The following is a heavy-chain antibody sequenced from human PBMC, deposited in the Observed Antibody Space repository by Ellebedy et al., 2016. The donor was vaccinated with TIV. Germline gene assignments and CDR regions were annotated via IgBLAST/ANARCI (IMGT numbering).Heavy chain of an antibody. CDR1: GVSLSTYY. V-gene: IGHV4-34*01. CDR2: VSHRGNT. CDR3: AKSGEFLDFVVSEVVPRWFDP. Sequence: MPSETLSLTCGVHGVSLSTYYSTWIRQSPGKGLEWIGAVSHRGNTHCNPSLKSRVTMVLDTSKNVFSLNLTSVTASDTAVYYGAKSGEFLDFVVSEVVPRWFDPWGQGTLVTVSS. D-gene: IGHD2-15*01. J-gene: IGHJ5*02.